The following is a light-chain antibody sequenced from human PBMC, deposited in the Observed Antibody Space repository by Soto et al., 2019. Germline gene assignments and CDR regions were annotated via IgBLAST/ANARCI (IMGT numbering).Light chain of an antibody. CDR3: MQALQTPWT. Sequence: DIVMTQSPLSLPVTPGEPASISCRSGQSLLHTNGYTYLDWYLQKPGQSPQLLIYLGSTRASGVPDRFSGSGSGTDFTLKIGRVEAEDVGVYYCMQALQTPWTFGQGTKLEIK. CDR1: QSLLHTNGYTY. CDR2: LGS. J-gene: IGKJ2*02. V-gene: IGKV2-28*01.